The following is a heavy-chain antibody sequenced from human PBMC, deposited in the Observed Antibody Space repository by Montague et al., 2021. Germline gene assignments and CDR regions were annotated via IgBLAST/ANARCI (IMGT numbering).Heavy chain of an antibody. Sequence: SLSLSCSASGFPFSSYAMSWVRQAPGKGLKWVSSITSGGSTYYADSVTGRFTISRDNSKNTLYLQMNSLRAEDTAVYYCTKDQDDYGDYVDWVDTWGQGTLVTVSS. V-gene: IGHV3-23*01. CDR2: ITSGGST. D-gene: IGHD4-17*01. J-gene: IGHJ5*02. CDR3: TKDQDDYGDYVDWVDT. CDR1: GFPFSSYA.